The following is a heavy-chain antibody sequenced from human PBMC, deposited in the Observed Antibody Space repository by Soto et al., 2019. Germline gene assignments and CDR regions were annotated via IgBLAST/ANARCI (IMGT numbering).Heavy chain of an antibody. CDR3: ARELYGDPTFDY. V-gene: IGHV1-18*01. J-gene: IGHJ4*02. CDR2: ISAYNGNT. D-gene: IGHD4-17*01. CDR1: GYAFTSYG. Sequence: ASVKVSCKASGYAFTSYGISWVRQAPGQGLEWMGWISAYNGNTNYAQKLQGRVTMTTDTSTSTAYMELRSLRSDDTAVYYCARELYGDPTFDYWGQGTLVTVSS.